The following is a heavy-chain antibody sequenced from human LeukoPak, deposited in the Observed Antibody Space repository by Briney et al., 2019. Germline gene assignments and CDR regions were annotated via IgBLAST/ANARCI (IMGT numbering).Heavy chain of an antibody. CDR3: ARERRITIFGVVTHPPDY. CDR2: ISYDGSNK. J-gene: IGHJ4*02. D-gene: IGHD3-3*01. V-gene: IGHV3-30-3*01. CDR1: GFTFSSYA. Sequence: GGSLRLSCAASGFTFSSYAMHWVRQAPGKGLEWVAVISYDGSNKYYADSVKGRFTISRDNSKNTLYLQMNSLRAEDTAVYYCARERRITIFGVVTHPPDYWGQGTLVTVSS.